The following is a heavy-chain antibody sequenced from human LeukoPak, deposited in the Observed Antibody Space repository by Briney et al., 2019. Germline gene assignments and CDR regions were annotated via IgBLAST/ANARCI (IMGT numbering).Heavy chain of an antibody. J-gene: IGHJ3*02. CDR1: GFTFSSYW. V-gene: IGHV3-7*04. CDR2: IKDDGGEK. Sequence: GGSLRLSCAASGFTFSSYWMSWVRQAPGKGLEWVANIKDDGGEKYYVDSVRGRFTISRDNAKNSLYLRMNSLRADDTAVYYCARTKAYAFDIWGQGTMVTVSS. CDR3: ARTKAYAFDI.